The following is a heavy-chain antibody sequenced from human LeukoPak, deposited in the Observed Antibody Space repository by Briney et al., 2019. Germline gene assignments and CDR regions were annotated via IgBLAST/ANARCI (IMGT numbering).Heavy chain of an antibody. V-gene: IGHV4-59*01. D-gene: IGHD6-19*01. CDR3: ARVSRSGWYPYYFDY. J-gene: IGHJ4*02. Sequence: SETLSLTCTVSGGSISSYYWSWIRQPPGKGLEWIGYIYYSGSTNYNPSLKSRVTISVDTSKNQFSLKLSSVTAADTAVYYCARVSRSGWYPYYFDYWGQGTLVTVSS. CDR1: GGSISSYY. CDR2: IYYSGST.